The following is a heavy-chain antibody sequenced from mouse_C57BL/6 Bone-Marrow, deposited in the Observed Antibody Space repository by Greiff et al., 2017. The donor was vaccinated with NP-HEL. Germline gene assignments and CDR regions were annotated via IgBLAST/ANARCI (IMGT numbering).Heavy chain of an antibody. V-gene: IGHV5-6*01. CDR3: ARQVHYYGSSYYFDY. CDR1: GFTFSSYG. J-gene: IGHJ2*01. Sequence: DVQLVESGGDLVKPGGSLKLSCAASGFTFSSYGMSWVRQTPDKRLEWVATISSGGSYTYYPDSVKGRFTISRDNAKNTLYLQMSSLKSEDSAMYYCARQVHYYGSSYYFDYWGQGTTLTVSS. D-gene: IGHD1-1*01. CDR2: ISSGGSYT.